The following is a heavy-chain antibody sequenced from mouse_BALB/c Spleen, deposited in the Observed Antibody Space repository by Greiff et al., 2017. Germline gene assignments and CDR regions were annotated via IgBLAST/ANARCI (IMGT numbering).Heavy chain of an antibody. Sequence: EVQGVESGGDLVKPGGSLKLSCAASGFTFSSYGMSWVRQTPDKRLEWVATISSGGSYTYYPDSVKGRFTISRDNAKNTLYLQMSSLKSEDTAMYYCARPYGNSFAYWGQGTLVTVSA. V-gene: IGHV5-6*01. CDR3: ARPYGNSFAY. CDR2: ISSGGSYT. D-gene: IGHD2-1*01. CDR1: GFTFSSYG. J-gene: IGHJ3*01.